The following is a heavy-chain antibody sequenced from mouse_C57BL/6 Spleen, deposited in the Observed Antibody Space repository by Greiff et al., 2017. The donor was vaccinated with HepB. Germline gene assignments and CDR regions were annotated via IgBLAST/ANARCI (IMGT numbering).Heavy chain of an antibody. CDR1: GYTFTDYY. D-gene: IGHD1-1*02. CDR3: AREGPLWGAMDY. Sequence: EVQLQQSGPELVKPGASVKISCKASGYTFTDYYMNWVKQSHGKSLEWIGDINPNNGGTSYNQKFKGKATLTVDKSSSTAYMELRSLTSEDSAVYYCAREGPLWGAMDYWGQGTSVTVSS. J-gene: IGHJ4*01. V-gene: IGHV1-26*01. CDR2: INPNNGGT.